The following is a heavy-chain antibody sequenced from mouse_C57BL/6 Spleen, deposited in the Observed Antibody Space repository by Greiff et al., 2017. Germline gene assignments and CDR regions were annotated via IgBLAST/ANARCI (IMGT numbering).Heavy chain of an antibody. D-gene: IGHD1-1*01. J-gene: IGHJ2*01. CDR1: GYTFTSYW. Sequence: QVQLQQPGAELVRPGTSVKLSCKASGYTFTSYWMHWVKQRPGQGLEWIGVIDPSDSYTNYNQKFKGKATLTVDTSSSTAYMQLSSLTSEDSAVYYCAREEYYYGSSHHDFDYWGQGTTLTVSS. V-gene: IGHV1-59*01. CDR2: IDPSDSYT. CDR3: AREEYYYGSSHHDFDY.